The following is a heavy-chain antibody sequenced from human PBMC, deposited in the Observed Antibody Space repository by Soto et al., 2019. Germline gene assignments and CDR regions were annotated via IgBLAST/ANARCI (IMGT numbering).Heavy chain of an antibody. Sequence: EPLKSSCKGSGYSFPTAWIGWVRQMPGKGLEWMAIIYPGDSDARYSPSFQGQVTISADKYISTAYLQWNSLKASDTAMYYCATSTGWYYFDSWGQGTQVTVSS. J-gene: IGHJ4*02. V-gene: IGHV5-51*01. CDR1: GYSFPTAW. CDR3: ATSTGWYYFDS. D-gene: IGHD6-19*01. CDR2: IYPGDSDA.